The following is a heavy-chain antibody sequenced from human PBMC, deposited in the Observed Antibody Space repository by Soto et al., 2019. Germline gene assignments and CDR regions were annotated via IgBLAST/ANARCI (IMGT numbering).Heavy chain of an antibody. Sequence: GGSLRLSCAASGFTFSDYYMSWIRQAPGKGLEWVAAITATGDRTYYADSVTGRFTISRDNSKKTHYLQMTSLRAEDTAMYYCATMNGYFEYWGQGTPVTVSS. J-gene: IGHJ4*02. CDR2: ITATGDRT. CDR3: ATMNGYFEY. D-gene: IGHD3-22*01. CDR1: GFTFSDYY. V-gene: IGHV3-23*01.